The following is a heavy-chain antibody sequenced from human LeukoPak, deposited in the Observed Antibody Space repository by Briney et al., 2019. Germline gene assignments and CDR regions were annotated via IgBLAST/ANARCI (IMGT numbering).Heavy chain of an antibody. J-gene: IGHJ5*02. CDR3: ARRGYSYAGRLAWFDP. CDR2: IYYSGST. Sequence: SETLSLTCTVSGGSISSSSYYWGWIRQPPGKGLEWIGSIYYSGSTYYNPSLKSRVTISVDTSKNQFSLKLSSVTAADTAVYYCARRGYSYAGRLAWFDPWGQGTLVTVSS. V-gene: IGHV4-39*07. CDR1: GGSISSSSYY. D-gene: IGHD5-18*01.